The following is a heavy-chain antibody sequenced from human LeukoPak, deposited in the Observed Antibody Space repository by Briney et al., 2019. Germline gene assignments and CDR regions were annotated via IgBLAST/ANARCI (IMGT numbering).Heavy chain of an antibody. V-gene: IGHV6-1*01. J-gene: IGHJ4*02. CDR3: ARSQTGGTFDY. Sequence: SQTLSLTFGLSGGSVSCKSGGWEWVRQSPSRGPGWLGRIYYRSKWSSGYAESVKSRLTVSPDTSKNQFSLQLRSVTPEDTAVYYCARSQTGGTFDYWDQGALVTVSS. CDR1: GGSVSCKSGG. D-gene: IGHD1-26*01. CDR2: IYYRSKWSS.